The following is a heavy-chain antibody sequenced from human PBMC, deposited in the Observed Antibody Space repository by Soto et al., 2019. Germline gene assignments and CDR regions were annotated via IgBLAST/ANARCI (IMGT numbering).Heavy chain of an antibody. J-gene: IGHJ6*03. CDR1: GFTFSSYA. Sequence: GGSLRLSCAASGFTFSSYAMSWVRQAPGKGLEWVSAISGSGGSTYYADSVKGRFNNSRDNSKNTLYLQMNRLKAEDTALFYCAKSGSSSATYYYYYYMDVWGKGTTVTVSS. V-gene: IGHV3-23*01. D-gene: IGHD6-6*01. CDR3: AKSGSSSATYYYYYYMDV. CDR2: ISGSGGST.